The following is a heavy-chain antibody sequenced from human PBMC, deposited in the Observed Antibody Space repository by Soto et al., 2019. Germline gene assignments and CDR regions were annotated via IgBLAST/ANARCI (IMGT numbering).Heavy chain of an antibody. V-gene: IGHV3-21*01. D-gene: IGHD6-13*01. J-gene: IGHJ5*02. CDR3: TRDASRDSSARGWFDP. CDR2: ISSNSAYI. Sequence: GGSLRLSCVVSGFTLSSYALSWVRQAPGKGLEWVSTISSNSAYIYYTDALRGRFTISRDNAKNSLHLQMNSLRAEDTAVYYCTRDASRDSSARGWFDPWGPGTLVTVSS. CDR1: GFTLSSYA.